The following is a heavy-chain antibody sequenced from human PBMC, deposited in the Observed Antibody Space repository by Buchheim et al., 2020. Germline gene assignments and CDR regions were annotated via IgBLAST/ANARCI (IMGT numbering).Heavy chain of an antibody. CDR2: INPKSGGT. CDR3: ARGSRISGDTVPSDY. J-gene: IGHJ4*02. Sequence: QVQLVQSGAEVKKPGASVKVSCKTSGYTFTDYYIHWVRQAPGQGLEWMGWINPKSGGTDYAQKFEGRVNMTRDTSTNTAYMELNGLTSDGTALYYCARGSRISGDTVPSDYWGQGT. D-gene: IGHD6-13*01. CDR1: GYTFTDYY. V-gene: IGHV1-2*02.